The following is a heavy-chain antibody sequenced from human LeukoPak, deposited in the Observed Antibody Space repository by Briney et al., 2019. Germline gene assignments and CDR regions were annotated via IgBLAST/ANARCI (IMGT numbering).Heavy chain of an antibody. CDR1: TFTFSSYA. V-gene: IGHV3-23*01. CDR2: ISVSGGRT. CDR3: TTDLRLALAASVPGGY. D-gene: IGHD6-19*01. J-gene: IGHJ4*02. Sequence: GGSLRLSCAASTFTFSSYALSWVRQAPGKGLEWVSGISVSGGRTYYADSVKGRFTISRDNSKNTLYLEMNSLETEDTAVYYCTTDLRLALAASVPGGYWGQGTLVTVSS.